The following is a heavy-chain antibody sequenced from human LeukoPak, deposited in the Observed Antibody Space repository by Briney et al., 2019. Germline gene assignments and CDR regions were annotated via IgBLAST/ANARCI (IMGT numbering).Heavy chain of an antibody. J-gene: IGHJ4*02. V-gene: IGHV3-23*01. D-gene: IGHD3-10*01. CDR1: GFTFSSYA. CDR3: AKLLRAGRVLTISLES. CDR2: ISGNGGNT. Sequence: GGSLRLSCAASGFTFSSYAIHWVRQAPGKGLEWVSVISGNGGNTHYADAVKGRFTISRDNSKNTLYLQMNSLGAEDTAVYYCAKLLRAGRVLTISLESWGQGTLVTVSS.